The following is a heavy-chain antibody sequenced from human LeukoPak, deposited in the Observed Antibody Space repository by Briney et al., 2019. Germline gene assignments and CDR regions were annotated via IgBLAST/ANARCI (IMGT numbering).Heavy chain of an antibody. CDR3: ASGGGWVFDN. J-gene: IGHJ4*02. Sequence: PGGSLRLSCAASGFTFSDHYMSWIRQTPGKGLEWVAYISTRASIIYYVDSVQGRFTVSTDNAKNSLYLQMNSLRAEDTAVYYCASGGGWVFDNWGQGTLVTVSS. D-gene: IGHD6-19*01. CDR1: GFTFSDHY. V-gene: IGHV3-11*04. CDR2: ISTRASII.